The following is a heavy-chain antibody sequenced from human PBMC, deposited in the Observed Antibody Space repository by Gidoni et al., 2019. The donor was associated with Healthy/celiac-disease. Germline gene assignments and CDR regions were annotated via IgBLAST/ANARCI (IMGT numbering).Heavy chain of an antibody. CDR2: ISYDGSNK. D-gene: IGHD1-26*01. CDR1: GFTPSRYA. Sequence: QVQLVESGGGVVQPGRSLTLSTASSGFTPSRYAMHWVRQDPGKGLAWVSVISYDGSNKYYADSVKGRFTISRDKTKNTLYLRMNSRRAEDTAGYYCARSPGRGSYRGGPFDYWGQGTLVTVSS. CDR3: ARSPGRGSYRGGPFDY. V-gene: IGHV3-30-3*01. J-gene: IGHJ4*02.